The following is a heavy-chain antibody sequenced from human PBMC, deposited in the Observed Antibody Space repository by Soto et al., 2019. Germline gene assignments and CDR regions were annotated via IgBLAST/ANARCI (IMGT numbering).Heavy chain of an antibody. CDR2: TYHSGST. D-gene: IGHD6-19*01. CDR1: GDSIRGGTSY. CDR3: VKPYTSGWHYVQH. J-gene: IGHJ1*01. Sequence: QLQLQESGPRLVKPSETLSLTCGVSGDSIRGGTSYWGWIRQPPGQGLQWIGSTYHSGSTYYNSSLKSRVTISVDTSKNQFSLKLRSVTAADTAVYYCVKPYTSGWHYVQHWGRGTLVTVSS. V-gene: IGHV4-39*01.